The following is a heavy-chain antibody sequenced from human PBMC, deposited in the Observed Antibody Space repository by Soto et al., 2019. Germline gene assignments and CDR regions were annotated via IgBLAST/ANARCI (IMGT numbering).Heavy chain of an antibody. CDR1: VGSISSGGYY. D-gene: IGHD1-1*01. CDR3: ARADWNPIPGYDY. V-gene: IGHV4-31*03. CDR2: IYDSGST. J-gene: IGHJ4*02. Sequence: QVQLQESGPGLVKPSQTLSLTCTVSVGSISSGGYYWSWIRQHPGKGLEWIGSIYDSGSTYYNPSLKRRVTISVDTSKNQFSLKLSSVTAADTAVYYCARADWNPIPGYDYWGQGTLVTVSS.